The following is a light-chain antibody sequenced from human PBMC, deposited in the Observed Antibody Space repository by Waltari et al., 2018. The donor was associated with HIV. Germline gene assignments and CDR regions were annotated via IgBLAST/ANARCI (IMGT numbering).Light chain of an antibody. CDR1: QSVSSSY. CDR3: QQYGTSLFT. Sequence: EIVLTQSPGTLSLSPGERATLSCRASQSVSSSYLAWYQQKPGQAPRLLIFGASTRATGIPDRVSGSGSKTDFTLTITRLEPEDFAVYYCQQYGTSLFTFGPGTKVDIK. V-gene: IGKV3-20*01. J-gene: IGKJ3*01. CDR2: GAS.